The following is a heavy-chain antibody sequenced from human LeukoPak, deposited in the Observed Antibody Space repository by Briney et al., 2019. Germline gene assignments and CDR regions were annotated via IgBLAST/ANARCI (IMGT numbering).Heavy chain of an antibody. J-gene: IGHJ6*03. CDR3: ARGESSPHYYMDV. D-gene: IGHD6-13*01. CDR2: IYHSGST. CDR1: GGSISSGGYY. V-gene: IGHV4-30-2*01. Sequence: SETLSLTCTVSGGSISSGGYYWSWIRQPPGKGLEWIGYIYHSGSTYYNPSLKSRVTISVDRSKNQFSLKLSSVTAADTAVYYCARGESSPHYYMDVWGKGTTVTVSS.